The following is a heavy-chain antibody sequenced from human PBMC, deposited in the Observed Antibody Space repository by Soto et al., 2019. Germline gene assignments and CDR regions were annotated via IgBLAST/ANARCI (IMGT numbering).Heavy chain of an antibody. J-gene: IGHJ4*02. CDR2: IYPGDSDT. Sequence: KGLEWMGIIYPGDSDTRYSPSFQGQVTISADKSISTAYLQWSSLKASDTAMYYCTRGDSYSYGPGKEIQWDYWGTAPLVTVS. D-gene: IGHD3-10*01. CDR3: TRGDSYSYGPGKEIQWDY. V-gene: IGHV5-51*01.